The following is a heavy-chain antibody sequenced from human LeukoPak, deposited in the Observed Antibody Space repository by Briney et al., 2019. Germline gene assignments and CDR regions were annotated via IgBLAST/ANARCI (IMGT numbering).Heavy chain of an antibody. CDR3: ARDGRRGDWGDY. V-gene: IGHV3-11*01. J-gene: IGHJ4*02. CDR2: ISSSGSTI. D-gene: IGHD2-21*01. CDR1: GFTFSDYY. Sequence: GGSLRLSCAASGFTFSDYYMSWIRQAPGKGLEWVSHISSSGSTIYYADSVKGRFTISRDNAKNSLYLQMNRLRVDDTAVYYCARDGRRGDWGDYWGQGTLVTVSS.